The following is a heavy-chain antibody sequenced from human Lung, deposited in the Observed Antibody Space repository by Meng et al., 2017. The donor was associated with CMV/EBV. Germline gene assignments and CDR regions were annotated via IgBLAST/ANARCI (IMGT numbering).Heavy chain of an antibody. J-gene: IGHJ4*02. Sequence: GESLKISCAASGFTFSSYWMHWVRQAPGKGLVWVSRINSDGSSTSYADSVKGRFTISRDNAKNTLYLQMNSLRAEDTAVYYCARAADLYDYYDSSGYYGYWRQGTLVTVSS. CDR3: ARAADLYDYYDSSGYYGY. V-gene: IGHV3-74*01. D-gene: IGHD3-22*01. CDR1: GFTFSSYW. CDR2: INSDGSST.